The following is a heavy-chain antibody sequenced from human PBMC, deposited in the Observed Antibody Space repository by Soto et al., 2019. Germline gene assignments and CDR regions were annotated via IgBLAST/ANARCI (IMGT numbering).Heavy chain of an antibody. V-gene: IGHV4-30-2*01. D-gene: IGHD3-10*01. CDR1: GDTISTGGYS. CDR2: TYHSGNP. CDR3: ARHRRVNWFDP. J-gene: IGHJ5*02. Sequence: SETLSLTCGVSGDTISTGGYSWAWIRQPPGKALEWIGHTYHSGNPYYNPSLKSRVIISVDRPKNQFSLKLSSVTAADTAVYYCARHRRVNWFDPWGQGTLVTVSS.